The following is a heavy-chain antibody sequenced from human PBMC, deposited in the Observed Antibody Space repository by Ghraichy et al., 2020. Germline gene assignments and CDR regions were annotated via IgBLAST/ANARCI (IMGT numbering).Heavy chain of an antibody. J-gene: IGHJ4*02. CDR1: GFTVSSNY. Sequence: LNISCAASGFTVSSNYMSWVRQAPGKGLEWVSVIYSGGSTYYADSVKGRFTISRDNSKNTLYLQMNSLRAEDTAVYYCARSSDYDILTGYSRSYFDYWGQGTLVTVSS. V-gene: IGHV3-66*01. CDR2: IYSGGST. CDR3: ARSSDYDILTGYSRSYFDY. D-gene: IGHD3-9*01.